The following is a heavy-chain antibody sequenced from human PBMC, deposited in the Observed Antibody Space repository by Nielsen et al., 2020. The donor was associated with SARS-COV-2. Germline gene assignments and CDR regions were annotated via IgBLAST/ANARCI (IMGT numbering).Heavy chain of an antibody. J-gene: IGHJ6*02. V-gene: IGHV5-51*01. CDR2: IYPGDSDT. CDR1: GYSFTSYW. CDR3: ARLFGEAYYYYGMDV. Sequence: KVSCKGSGYSFTSYWIGWVRQMPGKGLEWMGIIYPGDSDTRYSPSFQGQVTISADKSISTAYLQWSSLRSEDTAIYYCARLFGEAYYYYGMDVWGQGTTVTVSS. D-gene: IGHD3-10*01.